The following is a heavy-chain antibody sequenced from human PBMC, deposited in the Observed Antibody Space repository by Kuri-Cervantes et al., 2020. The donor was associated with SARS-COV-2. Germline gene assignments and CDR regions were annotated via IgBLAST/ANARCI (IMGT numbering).Heavy chain of an antibody. CDR2: INHSGST. Sequence: SQTLSLTCAVYGGSFSGYYWSWIRQPPGKGLEWIGEINHSGSTNYNPSLKSRVTISVDTSRNQFSLKLSPVTAADTAVYYCARDSSRITIFGVVTRYGMDVWGQGTTVTVSS. D-gene: IGHD3-3*01. V-gene: IGHV4-34*01. J-gene: IGHJ6*02. CDR1: GGSFSGYY. CDR3: ARDSSRITIFGVVTRYGMDV.